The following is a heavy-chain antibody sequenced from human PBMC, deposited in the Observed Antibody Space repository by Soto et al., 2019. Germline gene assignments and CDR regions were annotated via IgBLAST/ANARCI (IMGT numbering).Heavy chain of an antibody. CDR2: LSGSGRVL. CDR1: GFTFSSYA. Sequence: EVQLVASGGGLVQPGASLRVSCAASGFTFSSYAMNWVRQAPGKGLEWLSYLSGSGRVLKYADSVKGRFTVSRDYAKTSRLLQMNSLSDEATSVYYCARYGAVPGKRYFYVMDVWGQGTTVTVSS. V-gene: IGHV3-48*02. J-gene: IGHJ6*02. CDR3: ARYGAVPGKRYFYVMDV. D-gene: IGHD6-19*01.